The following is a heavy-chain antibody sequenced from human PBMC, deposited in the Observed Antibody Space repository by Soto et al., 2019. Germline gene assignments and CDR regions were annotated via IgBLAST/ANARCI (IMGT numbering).Heavy chain of an antibody. J-gene: IGHJ4*02. V-gene: IGHV4-59*01. Sequence: SETLSLTCTVSGGSISSYYWSWIRQPPGKGLEWIGYIYYSGSTNYNPSLKSRVTISVDTSKNQFSLKLSSVTAADTAVYYCARQRGKLYYPFDYWGQGTLVTVSS. CDR3: ARQRGKLYYPFDY. CDR2: IYYSGST. D-gene: IGHD3-22*01. CDR1: GGSISSYY.